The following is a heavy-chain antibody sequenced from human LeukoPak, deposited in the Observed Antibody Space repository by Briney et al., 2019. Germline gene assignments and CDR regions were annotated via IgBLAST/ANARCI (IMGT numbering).Heavy chain of an antibody. J-gene: IGHJ4*02. CDR3: TRDGESNTGNPGDY. CDR2: IWYDGSSK. V-gene: IGHV3-33*01. D-gene: IGHD2-8*02. Sequence: PGRSLRLSCAASGFTFSSYAMHWVRQAPGKGLEWVAVIWYDGSSKYYADSVKGRFIISRDNSKNTLYLQMNSLRAEDTAVYYCTRDGESNTGNPGDYWGQGTLVTVSS. CDR1: GFTFSSYA.